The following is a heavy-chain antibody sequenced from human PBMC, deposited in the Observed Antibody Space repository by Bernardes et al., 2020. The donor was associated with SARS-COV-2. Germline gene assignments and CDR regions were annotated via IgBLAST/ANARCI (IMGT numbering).Heavy chain of an antibody. Sequence: GGSLRLSCAVSGFNFSSYAMTWVRQAPGKVLEWVSAISGSGDNTYYADSVKGRFTISRDNSKNTLYLQMNSLRAEDTALYYCANLYGSETYYFDYWGQGTLVTVSS. CDR2: ISGSGDNT. D-gene: IGHD3-10*01. CDR3: ANLYGSETYYFDY. CDR1: GFNFSSYA. J-gene: IGHJ4*02. V-gene: IGHV3-23*01.